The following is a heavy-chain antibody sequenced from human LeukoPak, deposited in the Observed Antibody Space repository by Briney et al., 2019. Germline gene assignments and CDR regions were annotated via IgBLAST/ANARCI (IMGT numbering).Heavy chain of an antibody. Sequence: SETLSLTCAVYGGSFSGYYWSWIRQPPGKGLEWIGEINHSGRTNYNPSLKSRVTISVDTSKNQFSLTLSSVTAADTAVYYCARRQSPFSFGYWGQGTLVTVSS. D-gene: IGHD3-10*01. CDR3: ARRQSPFSFGY. J-gene: IGHJ4*02. V-gene: IGHV4-34*01. CDR2: INHSGRT. CDR1: GGSFSGYY.